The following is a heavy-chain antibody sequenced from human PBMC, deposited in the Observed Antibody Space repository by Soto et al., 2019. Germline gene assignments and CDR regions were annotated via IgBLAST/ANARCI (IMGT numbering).Heavy chain of an antibody. J-gene: IGHJ4*02. D-gene: IGHD3-22*01. V-gene: IGHV3-23*01. CDR1: GFTFSSYA. CDR2: ISGSGGST. Sequence: GGSLRLSCAASGFTFSSYAMSWVRQAPGKGLEWVSAISGSGGSTYYADSVKGRFTISRDNSKNTLYLQMNSLRAEDTAVYYCAKGDYYDSSGYYFHWGQGTLVTVSS. CDR3: AKGDYYDSSGYYFH.